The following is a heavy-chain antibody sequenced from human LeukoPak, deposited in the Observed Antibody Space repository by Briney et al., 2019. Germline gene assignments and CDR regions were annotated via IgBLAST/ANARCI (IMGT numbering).Heavy chain of an antibody. CDR3: ARGYSYGYDY. CDR2: ISTSRSYM. CDR1: GFTLSAYS. Sequence: PGGSLRLSCAASGFTLSAYSMSWVRQAPGKGLEWVSSISTSRSYMNYADSLKGRITISRDDAKNSLYLQLNSLRAEDTAVYYCARGYSYGYDYWGQGTLVTASS. D-gene: IGHD5-18*01. J-gene: IGHJ4*02. V-gene: IGHV3-21*06.